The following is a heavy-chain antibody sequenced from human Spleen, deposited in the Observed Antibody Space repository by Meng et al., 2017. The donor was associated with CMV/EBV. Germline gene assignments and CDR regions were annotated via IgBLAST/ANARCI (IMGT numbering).Heavy chain of an antibody. CDR1: GYTFTNYG. D-gene: IGHD6-13*01. V-gene: IGHV1-18*01. CDR2: IGAYSGNT. CDR3: ARGKGYYSSSGNFDY. Sequence: ASVKVSCKASGYTFTNYGISWVRQAPGQGLEWMGWIGAYSGNTDYAQHLQGRVTVTTDTSTSTAYMEVRSLTSDDTAVYYCARGKGYYSSSGNFDYWGQGTLVTVSS. J-gene: IGHJ4*02.